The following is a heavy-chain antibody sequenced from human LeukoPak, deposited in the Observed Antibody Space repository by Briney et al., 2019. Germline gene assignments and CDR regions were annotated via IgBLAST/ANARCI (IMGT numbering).Heavy chain of an antibody. J-gene: IGHJ3*02. CDR2: IKTNTGTP. D-gene: IGHD2-15*01. Sequence: ASVKVSCKASGYTFTTYAMNWVRQAPGQGLEWMGWIKTNTGTPTYAQGFTGRFVFFLDTSVSTAYLQISSLEAEDTVVYYCARAARNCSGGSCLIPRAFDIWGQGTMVTVSS. CDR1: GYTFTTYA. V-gene: IGHV7-4-1*02. CDR3: ARAARNCSGGSCLIPRAFDI.